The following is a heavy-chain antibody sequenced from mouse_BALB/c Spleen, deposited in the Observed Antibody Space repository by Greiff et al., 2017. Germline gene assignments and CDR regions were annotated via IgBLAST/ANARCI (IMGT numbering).Heavy chain of an antibody. Sequence: EVMLVESGGGLVKPGGSLKLSCAASGFAFSSYDMSWVRQTPEKRLEWVAYISSGGGSTYYPDTVKGRFTISRDNAKNTLYLQMSSLKSEDTAMYYCARRLGLFAYWGQGTLVTVSA. CDR1: GFAFSSYD. D-gene: IGHD4-1*01. J-gene: IGHJ3*01. V-gene: IGHV5-12-1*01. CDR3: ARRLGLFAY. CDR2: ISSGGGST.